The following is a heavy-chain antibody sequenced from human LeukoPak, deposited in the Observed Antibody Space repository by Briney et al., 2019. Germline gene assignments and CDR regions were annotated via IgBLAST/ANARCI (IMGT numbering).Heavy chain of an antibody. Sequence: SQTLSLTCTVSGGSISSGGYYWSWIRQPPGKGLEWIGYIYHSGSTYYNPSLKSRVTISVDRSKNQFSLKLSSVTAADTAVYYCATHVVVPADAFDIWGQGTMVTVSS. V-gene: IGHV4-30-2*01. J-gene: IGHJ3*02. CDR2: IYHSGST. CDR3: ATHVVVPADAFDI. D-gene: IGHD2-2*01. CDR1: GGSISSGGYY.